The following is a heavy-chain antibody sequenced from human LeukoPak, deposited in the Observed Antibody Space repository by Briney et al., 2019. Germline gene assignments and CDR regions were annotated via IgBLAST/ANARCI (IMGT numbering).Heavy chain of an antibody. CDR3: AKDRRRDDVLTGSFSD. Sequence: GGSLRLSCAPSGFTFSRYAMNWVRQAPGKGLEWVSIISNSGDSTIYADSVKGRFTISRDNSKNTLYLQMNSLRAEDTAMYYCAKDRRRDDVLTGSFSDWGQGTLVTVSS. J-gene: IGHJ4*02. CDR2: ISNSGDST. CDR1: GFTFSRYA. D-gene: IGHD3-9*01. V-gene: IGHV3-23*01.